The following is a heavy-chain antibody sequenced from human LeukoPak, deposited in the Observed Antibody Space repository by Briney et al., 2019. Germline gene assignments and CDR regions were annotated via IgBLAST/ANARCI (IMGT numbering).Heavy chain of an antibody. V-gene: IGHV4-39*07. CDR2: IYYSGST. CDR1: GGSISSSSYY. D-gene: IGHD6-6*01. CDR3: ARDRPYSPIAARLSEFDY. J-gene: IGHJ4*02. Sequence: PSETLSLTCTVSGGSISSSSYYWGWIRRPPGKGLEWIGSIYYSGSTYYNPSLKSRVTISVDTSKNQFSLKLSSVTAADTAVYYCARDRPYSPIAARLSEFDYWGQGTLVTVSS.